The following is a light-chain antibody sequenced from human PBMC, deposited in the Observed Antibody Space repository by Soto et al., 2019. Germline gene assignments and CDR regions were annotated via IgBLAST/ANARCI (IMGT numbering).Light chain of an antibody. J-gene: IGKJ4*01. Sequence: EIVLTQSPATLSLSPGERATFSCRASQSVSSYLVWYQQKPGQAPRLLIYDASNRATGVPARFSGSGSGTDFTIPTSSLEPQDYVVYYCQQRTTWPQLTFGEGTKVEIK. CDR2: DAS. V-gene: IGKV3-11*01. CDR3: QQRTTWPQLT. CDR1: QSVSSY.